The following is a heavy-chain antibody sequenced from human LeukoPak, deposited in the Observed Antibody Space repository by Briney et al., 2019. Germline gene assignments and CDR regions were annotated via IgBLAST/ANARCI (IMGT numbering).Heavy chain of an antibody. Sequence: ASVTVSCKASGYTFTGYYMHCVREARGRGHEWMGRIIPNSGGTNYAQQSQGRVTMTRDTSITTAYMELSRLCSDDRAVYYCARSRGILVVTEIRIWGEGTMVTVSS. CDR1: GYTFTGYY. V-gene: IGHV1-2*06. J-gene: IGHJ3*02. CDR2: IIPNSGGT. CDR3: ARSRGILVVTEIRI. D-gene: IGHD2-15*01.